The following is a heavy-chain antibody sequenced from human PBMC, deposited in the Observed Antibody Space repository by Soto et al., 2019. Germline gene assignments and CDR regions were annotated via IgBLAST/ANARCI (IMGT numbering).Heavy chain of an antibody. CDR2: INAHSGGT. CDR1: GFSFTGYY. J-gene: IGHJ5*02. Sequence: GASVKVSCKASGFSFTGYYIHWLRQAPGQGLEWMGWINAHSGGTEYAQKFQGRVTLTRDTSIAPAYLTVTSLTSDETALYSCAKDLTRQLAYWLDPWGQGTQVTVSS. V-gene: IGHV1-2*02. D-gene: IGHD6-6*01. CDR3: AKDLTRQLAYWLDP.